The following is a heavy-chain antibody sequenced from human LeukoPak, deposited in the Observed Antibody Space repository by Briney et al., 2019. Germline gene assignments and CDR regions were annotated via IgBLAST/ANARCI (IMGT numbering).Heavy chain of an antibody. CDR3: ARGLRDCSSTTCFTYWYFDL. CDR1: GFTFTDYS. CDR2: ISSDSGHI. J-gene: IGHJ2*01. D-gene: IGHD2-2*02. Sequence: PGGPLRLSCAAAGFTFTDYSMNWVRQAPGKGLEWVSTISSDSGHIYYADSVKGRFTISRDNSKNTLYLQMGSLRAEDMAVYYCARGLRDCSSTTCFTYWYFDLWGRGTLVTVSS. V-gene: IGHV3-21*01.